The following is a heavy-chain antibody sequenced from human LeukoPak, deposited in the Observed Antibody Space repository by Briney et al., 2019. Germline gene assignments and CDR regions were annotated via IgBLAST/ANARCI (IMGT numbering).Heavy chain of an antibody. V-gene: IGHV3-74*01. CDR3: ARGGSGYSYGYDY. CDR1: GFTFSTSW. Sequence: GGSLRFSGAASGFTFSTSWMPWFRQAPGKGRFWFSRINSDGSITTYADSVKGRFTISRDNAKNTLYLQMNSLRAEDTAVYYCARGGSGYSYGYDYWGQGTLVTVSS. CDR2: INSDGSIT. J-gene: IGHJ4*02. D-gene: IGHD5-18*01.